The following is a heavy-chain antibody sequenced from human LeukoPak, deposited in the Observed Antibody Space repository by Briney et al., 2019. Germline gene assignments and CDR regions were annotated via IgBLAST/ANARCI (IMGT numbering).Heavy chain of an antibody. CDR1: GGSISSSSCF. V-gene: IGHV4-39*01. D-gene: IGHD6-6*01. J-gene: IGHJ5*02. CDR2: IYYSGST. CDR3: ARRVSSSSASFDP. Sequence: PSETLSLTCTVSGGSISSSSCFWGWIRQPPGKGLEWIGSIYYSGSTYYNPSLKSRVTISVDTSKNQFSLKLSSVTAADTAVYYCARRVSSSSASFDPWGQGTLVTVSS.